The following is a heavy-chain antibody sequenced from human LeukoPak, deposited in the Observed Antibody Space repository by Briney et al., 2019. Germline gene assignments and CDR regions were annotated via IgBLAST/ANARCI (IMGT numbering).Heavy chain of an antibody. D-gene: IGHD3-9*01. Sequence: ASVKVSCKASGYTFTSYGISWVRQAPGQGLEWMGWISAYNGNTNYAQKLQGRVTMTTDTSTSTAYMELSRLRSDDTAVYYCARAYDTLTGYSGFDYWGQGTLVTVSS. V-gene: IGHV1-18*01. J-gene: IGHJ4*02. CDR1: GYTFTSYG. CDR3: ARAYDTLTGYSGFDY. CDR2: ISAYNGNT.